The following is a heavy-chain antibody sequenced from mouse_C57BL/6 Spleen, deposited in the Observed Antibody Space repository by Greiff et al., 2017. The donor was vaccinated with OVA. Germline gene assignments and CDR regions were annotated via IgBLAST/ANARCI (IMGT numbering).Heavy chain of an antibody. CDR2: INYDGSST. CDR1: GFTFSDYY. Sequence: EVKLVESEGGLVQPGSSMKLSCTASGFTFSDYYMAWVRQVPEKGLEWVANINYDGSSTYYLDSLKSRFIISRDNAKNILYLQMSSLKSEDTATYYCARVPVVHYAMDYWGQGTSVTVSA. V-gene: IGHV5-16*01. CDR3: ARVPVVHYAMDY. J-gene: IGHJ4*01. D-gene: IGHD1-1*01.